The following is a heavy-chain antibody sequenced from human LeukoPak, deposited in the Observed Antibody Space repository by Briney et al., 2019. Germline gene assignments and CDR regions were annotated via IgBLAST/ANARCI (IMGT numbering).Heavy chain of an antibody. V-gene: IGHV4-34*01. CDR1: GGSFSGYY. D-gene: IGHD3-22*01. CDR3: ARPLRYYYDSSGYALTY. CDR2: INHSGST. Sequence: SETLSLTCAVYGGSFSGYYWSWIRQPPGKGPEWIGEINHSGSTNYNPSLKSRVTISVDTSKNQFSLKLSSVTAADTAVYYCARPLRYYYDSSGYALTYWGQGTLVTVSS. J-gene: IGHJ4*02.